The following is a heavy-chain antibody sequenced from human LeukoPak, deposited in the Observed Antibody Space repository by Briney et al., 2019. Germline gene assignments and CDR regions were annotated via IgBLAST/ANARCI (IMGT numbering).Heavy chain of an antibody. CDR2: ISSSSSYI. CDR1: GYTFTSYY. Sequence: SCKASGYTFTSYYMHWVRQAPGKGLEWVSSISSSSSYIYYVDSVKGRFTISRDNAKNSLYLQMNSLRAEDTAVYYCARGWGYSYGYVDYWGQGTLVTVSS. J-gene: IGHJ4*02. CDR3: ARGWGYSYGYVDY. D-gene: IGHD5-18*01. V-gene: IGHV3-21*01.